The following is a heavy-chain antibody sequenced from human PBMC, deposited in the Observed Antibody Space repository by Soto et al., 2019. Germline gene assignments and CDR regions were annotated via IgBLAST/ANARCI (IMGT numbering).Heavy chain of an antibody. CDR1: GYTFTSYG. D-gene: IGHD6-13*01. CDR2: ISAYNGNT. J-gene: IGHJ3*02. V-gene: IGHV1-18*01. Sequence: ASVKVSCKASGYTFTSYGISWVRQAPGQGLEWMGWISAYNGNTNYAQKLKGRVTMTTDTSTSTAYMELRSLRSDDTAVYYCARPYSSSWSHDSSAGFDIWGQGTMVTVSS. CDR3: ARPYSSSWSHDSSAGFDI.